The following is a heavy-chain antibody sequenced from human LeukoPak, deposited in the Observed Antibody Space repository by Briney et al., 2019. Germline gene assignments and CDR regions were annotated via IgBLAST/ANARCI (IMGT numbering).Heavy chain of an antibody. CDR2: ISYDGSNK. V-gene: IGHV3-30-3*01. CDR1: GFTFSSYA. D-gene: IGHD5-12*01. CDR3: ARGTVGYSGYDSAFDY. Sequence: GGSLRLSCAAPGFTFSSYAMPWVRQAPGKGLEWVAVISYDGSNKYYADSVKGRFTISRDNSKNTLYLQMNSLRAEDTAVYYCARGTVGYSGYDSAFDYWGQGTLVTVSS. J-gene: IGHJ4*02.